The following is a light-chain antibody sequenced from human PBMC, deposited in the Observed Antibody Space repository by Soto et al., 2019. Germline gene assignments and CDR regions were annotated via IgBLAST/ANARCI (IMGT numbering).Light chain of an antibody. CDR1: QSISTS. CDR3: QQTYTFPFT. CDR2: TAS. Sequence: HRNHFSSSLTAPVSDRVTITCLASQSISTSLNWYQQKPGKAPNLLIYTASTFQSGVPSRFSGSGSGTDFTLTISRLQPEDFATYYCQQTYTFPFTFGPGTKVDIK. V-gene: IGKV1-39*01. J-gene: IGKJ3*01.